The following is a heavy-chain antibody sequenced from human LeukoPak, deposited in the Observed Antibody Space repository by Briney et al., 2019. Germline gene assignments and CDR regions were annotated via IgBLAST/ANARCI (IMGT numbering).Heavy chain of an antibody. Sequence: ASVTVSCKASGYTFTSYDINWVRQATGQGLEWMGWMNPNSGNTGYAQKFQGRVTITRNTSLSTAYMELSSLRSEDTAVYYCARGQVSRYFDWLYSRYYYYYMDVWGKGTTVTVSS. V-gene: IGHV1-8*03. CDR2: MNPNSGNT. J-gene: IGHJ6*03. CDR3: ARGQVSRYFDWLYSRYYYYYMDV. CDR1: GYTFTSYD. D-gene: IGHD3-9*01.